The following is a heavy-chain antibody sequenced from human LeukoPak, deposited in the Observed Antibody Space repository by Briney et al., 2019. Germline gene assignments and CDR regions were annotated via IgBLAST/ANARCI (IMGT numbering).Heavy chain of an antibody. CDR2: INHIGST. V-gene: IGHV4-34*01. D-gene: IGHD3-9*01. CDR1: GGSFSGYY. J-gene: IGHJ4*02. Sequence: SETLSLTCAVYGGSFSGYYWSWIRPPPGKGLEWIGEINHIGSTNYNPSLKSRVTISVDTSKNTFSLKLSSVTAADTAVYYCVRGRYYDILTGYYQPSRPYYFDYWGQGTLVTVSS. CDR3: VRGRYYDILTGYYQPSRPYYFDY.